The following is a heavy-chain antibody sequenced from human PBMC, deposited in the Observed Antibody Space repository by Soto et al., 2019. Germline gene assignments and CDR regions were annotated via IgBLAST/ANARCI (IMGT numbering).Heavy chain of an antibody. J-gene: IGHJ3*02. V-gene: IGHV5-51*01. CDR3: ALTYYYDSRIAGDAFDI. CDR1: GYSFTSYW. Sequence: PGEPLKISCKGSGYSFTSYWIGWVRQMPGKGLEWMGIIYPGDSDTRYSPSFQGQVTISADKSISTAYLQWSSLKASDTAMYYCALTYYYDSRIAGDAFDIWGQGTMVTVSS. D-gene: IGHD3-22*01. CDR2: IYPGDSDT.